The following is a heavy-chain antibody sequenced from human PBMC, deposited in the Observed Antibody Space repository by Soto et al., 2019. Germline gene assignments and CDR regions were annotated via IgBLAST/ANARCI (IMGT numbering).Heavy chain of an antibody. D-gene: IGHD4-4*01. J-gene: IGHJ5*02. CDR3: AGDPDSHYNDSHASSYP. CDR2: IIPIIGII. CDR1: GGTFSTYT. V-gene: IGHV1-69*04. Sequence: SVKVACKASGGTFSTYTITWVRQAPGQGLEWMGRIIPIIGIINYAQKFQGRVTISADKFTGTAYMELTGLRSDDTAVYYCAGDPDSHYNDSHASSYPWGQGTLVTVSS.